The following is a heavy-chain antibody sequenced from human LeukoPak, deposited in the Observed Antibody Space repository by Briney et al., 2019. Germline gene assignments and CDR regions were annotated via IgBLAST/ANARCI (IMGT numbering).Heavy chain of an antibody. J-gene: IGHJ5*02. CDR2: IHYSGST. CDR1: GGSISSSSYY. D-gene: IGHD3-10*01. CDR3: ARVGRPGWFDP. Sequence: SETLSLTCTVSGGSISSSSYYWGWIRQPPGKGLEWLGNIHYSGSTYYNPSLKSRVTISVDTSKNQFSLKLSSVAAADTAVYYCARVGRPGWFDPWGQGTLVTVSS. V-gene: IGHV4-39*07.